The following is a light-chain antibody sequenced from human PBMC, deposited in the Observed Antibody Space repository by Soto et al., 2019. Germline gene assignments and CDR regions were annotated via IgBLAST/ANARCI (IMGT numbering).Light chain of an antibody. V-gene: IGLV1-44*01. CDR3: AAWDDNLNGPV. CDR2: VNN. Sequence: QSVLTQSPSASGTPGQRVTMSCYGSSSNIGSNTVNWYQQLPGTAPKLLIYVNNQRPSGVPDRFSGSKSGTSASLAISGLRSEDEAHYYCAAWDDNLNGPVFGGGTKVTVL. J-gene: IGLJ2*01. CDR1: SSNIGSNT.